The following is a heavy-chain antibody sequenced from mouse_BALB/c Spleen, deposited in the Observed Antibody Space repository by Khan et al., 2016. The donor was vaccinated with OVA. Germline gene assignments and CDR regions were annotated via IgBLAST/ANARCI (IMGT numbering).Heavy chain of an antibody. V-gene: IGHV1S81*02. CDR1: GYTFTSYY. J-gene: IGHJ3*01. CDR3: TSSGYGTFAY. CDR2: INPSDGDT. D-gene: IGHD2-1*01. Sequence: QVQLQQSGAELVKPGASVKLSCKASGYTFTSYYMYWVKQRPGQGLEWIGEINPSDGDTNFNEKFKRKATLTVDKSSSTVYMQLSSLTSEDSAVYYCTSSGYGTFAYWGQGTLSLSLQ.